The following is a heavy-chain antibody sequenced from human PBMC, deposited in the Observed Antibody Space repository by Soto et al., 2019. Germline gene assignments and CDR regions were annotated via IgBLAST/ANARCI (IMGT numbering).Heavy chain of an antibody. CDR1: GGSFSGYY. CDR3: ARLGKNYQSLDP. J-gene: IGHJ5*02. CDR2: IYYSGTT. D-gene: IGHD2-2*01. V-gene: IGHV4-59*08. Sequence: SETLSLTCAVYGGSFSGYYWTWIRQPPGKGLEWVGYIYYSGTTRYNPSLESRVALSLETSKSQFSLRLSSVTASDTAVYYCARLGKNYQSLDPWGQGTLVTVSS.